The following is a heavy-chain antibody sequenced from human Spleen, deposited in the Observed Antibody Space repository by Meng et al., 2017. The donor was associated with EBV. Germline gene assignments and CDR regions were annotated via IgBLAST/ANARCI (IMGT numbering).Heavy chain of an antibody. V-gene: IGHV1-69*06. J-gene: IGHJ4*02. CDR1: GGPFNSDA. CDR3: ASESGRGYTPDY. D-gene: IGHD3-10*01. CDR2: LIPMLGAP. Sequence: GESGAWVRKHGSSVKVSCKTSGGPFNSDAISWVRQAPGQGLEWIGGLIPMLGAPNYAQKFQDRVTIIADKSTSTHYMELSSLRSDDTAVYYCASESGRGYTPDYWGRGTLVTVSS.